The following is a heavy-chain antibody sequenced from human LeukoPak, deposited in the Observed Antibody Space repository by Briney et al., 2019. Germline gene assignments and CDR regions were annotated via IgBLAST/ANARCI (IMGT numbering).Heavy chain of an antibody. D-gene: IGHD3-22*01. Sequence: ASVKVSCKASGYTFTSYGISWVRQAPGQALEWMGWISGYNGNTNYAQKLQGRVTMTTDTSTSTAYMELRSLRSDDTAVYCCARDFHSSGYYHYFHSWGQGTLVTVSS. CDR3: ARDFHSSGYYHYFHS. J-gene: IGHJ4*02. CDR1: GYTFTSYG. CDR2: ISGYNGNT. V-gene: IGHV1-18*01.